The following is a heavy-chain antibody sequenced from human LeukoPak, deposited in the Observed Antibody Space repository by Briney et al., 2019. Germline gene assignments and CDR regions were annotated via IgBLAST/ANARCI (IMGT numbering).Heavy chain of an antibody. V-gene: IGHV3-33*01. J-gene: IGHJ4*02. Sequence: GGSLRLSCAASGFSFSTYSMHWVRQAPGKGLEWVALIWNAGTNTYYADSVKGRFTISRDNSKNTLYLQMNSLRAEDTAVYYCVGDTPPGGDFYLDYWGQGTLVIVSS. D-gene: IGHD3-16*01. CDR1: GFSFSTYS. CDR2: IWNAGTNT. CDR3: VGDTPPGGDFYLDY.